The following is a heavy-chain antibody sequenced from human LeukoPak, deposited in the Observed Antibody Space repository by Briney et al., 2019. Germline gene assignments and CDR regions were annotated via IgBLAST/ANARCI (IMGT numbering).Heavy chain of an antibody. D-gene: IGHD3-16*01. CDR1: GYTFTSYD. V-gene: IGHV1-8*01. CDR3: ARDQVRGYARPDVPGY. Sequence: GASVKVSCKASGYTFTSYDINWVRQATGQGLEWMGWMNPNSGNTGYAQKFQGRVTMTRNTSISTAYMELSSLRSEDTAVYYCARDQVRGYARPDVPGYWGQGTLVTVSS. J-gene: IGHJ4*02. CDR2: MNPNSGNT.